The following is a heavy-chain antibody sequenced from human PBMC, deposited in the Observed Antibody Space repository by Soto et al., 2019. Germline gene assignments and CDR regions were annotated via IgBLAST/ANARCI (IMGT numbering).Heavy chain of an antibody. CDR1: GGTFSSHA. CDR2: IIPIFGTA. D-gene: IGHD6-13*01. V-gene: IGHV1-69*12. Sequence: QVQLVQSGAEVKKPGSSVKVSCKASGGTFSSHAISWVRQAPGQGLEWMGGIIPIFGTANYAQKFQGRVTITADESTSTAYMELSSLRSEDTAMYYCAREGSSWYWRVFDYWGQGTLVTVSS. J-gene: IGHJ4*02. CDR3: AREGSSWYWRVFDY.